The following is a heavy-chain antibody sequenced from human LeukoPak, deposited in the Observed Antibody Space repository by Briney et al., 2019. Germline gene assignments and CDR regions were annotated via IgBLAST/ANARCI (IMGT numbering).Heavy chain of an antibody. CDR3: ARDGHSSSSGLGY. CDR1: GFTFSSYS. D-gene: IGHD6-6*01. V-gene: IGHV3-21*01. J-gene: IGHJ4*02. Sequence: LGGSLRLSCAASGFTFSSYSMNWVRQAPGKGLEWVSSISSSSSYIYYADSVKGRFTISRDNAKNSLYLQMNSLRAEDTAVYYCARDGHSSSSGLGYWGQGTLVTVSS. CDR2: ISSSSSYI.